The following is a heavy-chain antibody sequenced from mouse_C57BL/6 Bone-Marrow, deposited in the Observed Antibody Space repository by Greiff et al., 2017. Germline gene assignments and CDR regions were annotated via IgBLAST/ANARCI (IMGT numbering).Heavy chain of an antibody. V-gene: IGHV1-54*01. J-gene: IGHJ3*01. CDR2: INPGSGGT. CDR3: ARAKSWDSWFAY. D-gene: IGHD4-1*01. Sequence: VQGVESGAELVRPGTSVKVSCKASGYAFTNYLIEWVKQRPGKGLEWIGVINPGSGGTNYNEKFKGKATLTADKSSSTAYMQLSSLTSEDSAVYFCARAKSWDSWFAYWGQGTLVTVSA. CDR1: GYAFTNYL.